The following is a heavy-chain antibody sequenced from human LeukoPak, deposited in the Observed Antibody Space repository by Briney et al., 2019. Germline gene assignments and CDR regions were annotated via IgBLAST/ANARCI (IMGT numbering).Heavy chain of an antibody. J-gene: IGHJ4*02. CDR3: AKDVAANWKEGLDY. Sequence: GGSRRLSWAASGFAFSSYGNPWVRQAPGKRLECVAGLWYCGSNKCYTGSVKGRLTISRDNSKNTLYVQMNSLRAEDTAVYYCAKDVAANWKEGLDYWGQGTLVTVSS. CDR1: GFAFSSYG. D-gene: IGHD1-1*01. V-gene: IGHV3-33*06. CDR2: LWYCGSNK.